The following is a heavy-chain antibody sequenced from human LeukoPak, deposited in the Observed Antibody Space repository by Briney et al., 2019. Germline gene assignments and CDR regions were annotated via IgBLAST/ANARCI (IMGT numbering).Heavy chain of an antibody. D-gene: IGHD2-15*01. CDR1: GFTFSSHA. CDR3: ASHDIVVVVAAPENDAFDI. CDR2: ISYDGSNK. J-gene: IGHJ3*02. Sequence: GGSLRLSCAASGFTFSSHAMHWVRQAPGKGLEWVAVISYDGSNKYYADSVKGRFTISRDNSKNTLYLQMNSLRAEDTAVYYCASHDIVVVVAAPENDAFDIWGQGTMVTVSS. V-gene: IGHV3-30-3*01.